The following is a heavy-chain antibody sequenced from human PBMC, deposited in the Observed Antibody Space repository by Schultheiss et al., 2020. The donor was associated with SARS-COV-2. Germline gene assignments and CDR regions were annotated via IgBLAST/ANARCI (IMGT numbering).Heavy chain of an antibody. V-gene: IGHV3-66*01. CDR3: ARLSDYGGKKNWFDP. CDR1: GFTVSSNY. D-gene: IGHD4-23*01. Sequence: GSLRLSCAASGFTVSSNYMSWVRQAPGKGLEWVSVIYSGGSTYYADSVKGRFTISRDNSKNTLYLQMNSLRAEDTAVYYCARLSDYGGKKNWFDPWGQGTLVTVSS. J-gene: IGHJ5*02. CDR2: IYSGGST.